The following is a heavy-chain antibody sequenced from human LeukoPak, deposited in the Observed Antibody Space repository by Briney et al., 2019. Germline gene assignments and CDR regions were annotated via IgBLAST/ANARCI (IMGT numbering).Heavy chain of an antibody. J-gene: IGHJ4*02. V-gene: IGHV1-46*01. Sequence: ASVKVSCKASGYTFSNYYIHWVRQAPGQGLEWMGIIGGSTNYAQKFQGRVTMTRGTSTSTVYMELSSLRSEDTAVYYCAVGQLWLNYWGQGTLVTVSS. CDR1: GYTFSNYY. CDR2: IGGST. CDR3: AVGQLWLNY. D-gene: IGHD5-18*01.